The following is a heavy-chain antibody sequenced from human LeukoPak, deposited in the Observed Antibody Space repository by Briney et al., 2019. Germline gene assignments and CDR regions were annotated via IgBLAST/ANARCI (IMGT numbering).Heavy chain of an antibody. J-gene: IGHJ6*02. V-gene: IGHV3-23*01. CDR3: ARSYCSGGSCYYYYGMDV. D-gene: IGHD2-15*01. CDR2: ISGSGGST. CDR1: GFTFSSYA. Sequence: GGSLRLSCAASGFTFSSYATSWVRQAPGKGLEWVSAISGSGGSTYYADSVKGRFTISRDNSKNTLYLQMNSLRAEDTAVYYCARSYCSGGSCYYYYGMDVWGQGTTVTVSS.